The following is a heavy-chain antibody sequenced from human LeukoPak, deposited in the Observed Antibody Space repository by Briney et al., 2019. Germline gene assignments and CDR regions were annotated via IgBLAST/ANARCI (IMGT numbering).Heavy chain of an antibody. CDR2: ISGSGGST. CDR3: AEWFPVPAAGRNWFDP. CDR1: GFTFSSYA. V-gene: IGHV3-23*01. J-gene: IGHJ5*02. D-gene: IGHD2-2*01. Sequence: PGGSLRLSCAASGFTFSSYAMSWVRQAPGKGLEWVSTISGSGGSTYYADSVKGRFTISRDNSKNTLYLQMNSLRAEDTAVYYCAEWFPVPAAGRNWFDPWGQGTLVTVSS.